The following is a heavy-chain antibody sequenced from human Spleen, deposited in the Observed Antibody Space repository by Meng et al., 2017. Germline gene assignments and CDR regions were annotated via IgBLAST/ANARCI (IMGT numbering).Heavy chain of an antibody. CDR1: GDSISSSYW. J-gene: IGHJ4*02. Sequence: QVQLQESGPGLVKPSGTLSLTCAVSGDSISSSYWWSRVRQPPGKRLEWIGEIYHTGSTNYNPSLKSRVTIFVDKSNNEFSPNLSSVTAADTAIYSCARLTSGYIDYWGQGTLVTVSS. CDR2: IYHTGST. D-gene: IGHD3-22*01. CDR3: ARLTSGYIDY. V-gene: IGHV4-4*02.